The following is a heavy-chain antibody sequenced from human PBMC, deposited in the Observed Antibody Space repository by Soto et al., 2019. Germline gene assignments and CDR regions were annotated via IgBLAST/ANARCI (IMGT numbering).Heavy chain of an antibody. Sequence: VSGGSISSGGYSWSWIRQPPGKGLEWIGYIYHSGSTYYNPFLKSRVTISVDRSKNQFSLKLSSVTAADTAVYYCARAPDSSGYYGWFDPWGQGTLVTVSS. CDR3: ARAPDSSGYYGWFDP. V-gene: IGHV4-30-2*01. D-gene: IGHD3-22*01. J-gene: IGHJ5*02. CDR1: GGSISSGGYS. CDR2: IYHSGST.